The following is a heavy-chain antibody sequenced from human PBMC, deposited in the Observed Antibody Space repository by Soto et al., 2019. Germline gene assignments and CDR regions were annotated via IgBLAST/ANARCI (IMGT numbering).Heavy chain of an antibody. CDR2: ISGSGGST. J-gene: IGHJ4*02. CDR1: GFTFSSCA. D-gene: IGHD3-16*02. Sequence: GGSLRLSCAASGFTFSSCAMSWVRQAPGKGLEWVSAISGSGGSTYYADSVKGRFTISRDNSKNTLYLQMNSLRAEDTAVYYCAKDPYDYIWGSYRPPHFDYWGQGTLVTVSS. CDR3: AKDPYDYIWGSYRPPHFDY. V-gene: IGHV3-23*01.